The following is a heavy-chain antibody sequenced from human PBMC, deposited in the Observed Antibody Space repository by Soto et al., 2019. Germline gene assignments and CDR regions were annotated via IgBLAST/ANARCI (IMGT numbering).Heavy chain of an antibody. V-gene: IGHV3-23*01. CDR1: GFTFSSYA. CDR3: AKDRGYCSGGSCYWPVRYYGMDV. D-gene: IGHD2-15*01. J-gene: IGHJ6*02. Sequence: PGGSLRLSCAASGFTFSSYAMSWVRQAPGKGLEWVSAISGSGGSTYYADSVKGRFTISRDNSKNTLYLQMNSLRAEDTAVYYCAKDRGYCSGGSCYWPVRYYGMDVWGQGTTVTVSS. CDR2: ISGSGGST.